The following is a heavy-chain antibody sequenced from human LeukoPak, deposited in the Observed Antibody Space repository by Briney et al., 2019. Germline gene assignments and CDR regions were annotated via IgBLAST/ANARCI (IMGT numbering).Heavy chain of an antibody. CDR3: ARTSRYFDWYLYGMDV. J-gene: IGHJ6*02. D-gene: IGHD3-9*01. CDR1: GYSFTSYD. Sequence: ASVKVSCKASGYSFTSYDINWVLQATGQGLEWMGWMNPNSGNTGYAQKFQGRVTMTRNTSISTAYMELSSLRSEDTAVYYCARTSRYFDWYLYGMDVWGQGTTVTVSS. V-gene: IGHV1-8*01. CDR2: MNPNSGNT.